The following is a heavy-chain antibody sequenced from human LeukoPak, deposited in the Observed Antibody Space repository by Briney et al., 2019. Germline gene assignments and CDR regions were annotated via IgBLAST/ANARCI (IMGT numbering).Heavy chain of an antibody. Sequence: SETLSLTCTVSGGSISSSNYYWGWIRRPPGKGLEWIGGIYYSGRTYFNPSLKTRVTMSVDTSKNQFSLKLSSVTAADTAVYYCAKHPAETVSYYYGMDVWGQGTTVTVAS. CDR2: IYYSGRT. D-gene: IGHD1-14*01. CDR3: AKHPAETVSYYYGMDV. V-gene: IGHV4-39*01. J-gene: IGHJ6*02. CDR1: GGSISSSNYY.